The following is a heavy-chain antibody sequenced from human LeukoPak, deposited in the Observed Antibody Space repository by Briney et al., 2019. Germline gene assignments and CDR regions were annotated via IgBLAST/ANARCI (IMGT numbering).Heavy chain of an antibody. Sequence: ASVKVSCNASGYTFTNYAMNWVRQAPGQGLEWMGWIHPSTGNPTYAQGFTGRFVFSLDTSVSTTYLQISSLKAEDTAVYFCARAFQSLGGLSLPDYWGQGTLVTVSS. CDR3: ARAFQSLGGLSLPDY. V-gene: IGHV7-4-1*02. CDR2: IHPSTGNP. D-gene: IGHD3-16*02. J-gene: IGHJ4*02. CDR1: GYTFTNYA.